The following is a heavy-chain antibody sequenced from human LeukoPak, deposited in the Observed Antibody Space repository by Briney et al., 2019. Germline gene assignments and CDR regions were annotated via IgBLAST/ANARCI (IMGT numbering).Heavy chain of an antibody. Sequence: ASVKVSCKASGYTFTSYYMHWVRQAPGQGLEWMGIINPSGGSTTYAQKFQGRVTMTRDMSTSTVYMELSSLRSDDTAVYYCATCYETTGWTAFDIWGQGTMVTVSS. CDR2: INPSGGST. CDR1: GYTFTSYY. D-gene: IGHD3-16*01. V-gene: IGHV1-46*01. CDR3: ATCYETTGWTAFDI. J-gene: IGHJ3*02.